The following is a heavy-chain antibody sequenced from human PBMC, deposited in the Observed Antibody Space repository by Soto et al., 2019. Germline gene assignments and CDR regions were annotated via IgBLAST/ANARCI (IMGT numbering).Heavy chain of an antibody. D-gene: IGHD2-15*01. Sequence: GSLRLSCAASGFTFSSYAMSWVRQAPGKGLEWVSAVSGSGGSTYYADSVKGRFTISRDNSKNTLYLQMNSLRAEDTAVYYCAKDICSGGSCYSGPPWFDPWGQGTLVTVSS. CDR1: GFTFSSYA. CDR2: VSGSGGST. J-gene: IGHJ5*02. V-gene: IGHV3-23*01. CDR3: AKDICSGGSCYSGPPWFDP.